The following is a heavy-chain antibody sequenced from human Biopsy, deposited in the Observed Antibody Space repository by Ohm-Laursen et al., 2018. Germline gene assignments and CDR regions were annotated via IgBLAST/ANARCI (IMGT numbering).Heavy chain of an antibody. CDR2: IDTINGGA. Sequence: GASVKVSCKASGYTFTDYYVHWVRQAPGHGLEWMGWIDTINGGARYAQKFQGRVTMTRDTSISTAYMELSRLTSDDTAVYYCARERDPWGQGTLVTV. CDR3: ARERDP. V-gene: IGHV1-2*02. J-gene: IGHJ5*02. CDR1: GYTFTDYY.